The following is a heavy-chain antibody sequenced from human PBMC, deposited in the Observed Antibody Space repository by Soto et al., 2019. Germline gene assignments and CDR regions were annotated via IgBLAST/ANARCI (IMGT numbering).Heavy chain of an antibody. Sequence: EGQLVESGGGLVQPGGSLRLSCAASGFTFSNYWMTWVRQAPGKGLEWVANIKQDGSEKYYVDSVKGRFTISRDNAKNSLYLQMNSLRAEATAVYYCARGCSGGSCYSIWFDYWGQGTQVTVSS. J-gene: IGHJ4*02. CDR2: IKQDGSEK. V-gene: IGHV3-7*03. CDR1: GFTFSNYW. D-gene: IGHD2-15*01. CDR3: ARGCSGGSCYSIWFDY.